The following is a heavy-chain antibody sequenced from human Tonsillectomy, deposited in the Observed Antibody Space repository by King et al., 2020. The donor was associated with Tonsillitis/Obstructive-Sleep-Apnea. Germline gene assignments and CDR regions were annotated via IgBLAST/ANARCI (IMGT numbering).Heavy chain of an antibody. J-gene: IGHJ6*03. CDR3: ARPSYGSGVYYYFYMDV. V-gene: IGHV3-21*01. CDR1: GFTFSAYA. Sequence: VQLVESGGGLVKPGGSLRLSCAASGFTFSAYAMTWVCRAPGKGLEWVSSIGGDGGCIYYADSVRGRFTISRDNAKNSLYLQMDSLRAEDTAVYYCARPSYGSGVYYYFYMDVWGKGTTVAVS. D-gene: IGHD3-10*01. CDR2: IGGDGGCI.